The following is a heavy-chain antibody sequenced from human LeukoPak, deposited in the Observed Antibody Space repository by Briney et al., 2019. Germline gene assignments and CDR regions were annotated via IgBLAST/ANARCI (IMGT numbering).Heavy chain of an antibody. CDR3: GRAGSFSPIEY. Sequence: GGSLRLSCAASGFTVSSNFMGWVRQAPGKGLEWVSVIYSGGDAYYADSVKGRFTISRDNSKNMIYLEMSSLKAEDTAVYYCGRAGSFSPIEYWGQGTLVTVSS. J-gene: IGHJ4*02. D-gene: IGHD2/OR15-2a*01. V-gene: IGHV3-66*01. CDR1: GFTVSSNF. CDR2: IYSGGDA.